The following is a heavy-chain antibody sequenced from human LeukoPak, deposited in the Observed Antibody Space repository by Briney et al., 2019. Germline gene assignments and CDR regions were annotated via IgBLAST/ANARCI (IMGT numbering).Heavy chain of an antibody. V-gene: IGHV4-34*01. CDR1: GGSFSGYY. CDR3: AREYCSSTSCHQTRCFDY. CDR2: INHSGST. D-gene: IGHD2-2*01. J-gene: IGHJ4*02. Sequence: SETLSLTCAVYGGSFSGYYWSWIRQPPGKGLEWIGEINHSGSTNYNPSLKSRVTISVDTSKNQFSLKLSSVTAADTAVYYCAREYCSSTSCHQTRCFDYWGQGTLVTVSS.